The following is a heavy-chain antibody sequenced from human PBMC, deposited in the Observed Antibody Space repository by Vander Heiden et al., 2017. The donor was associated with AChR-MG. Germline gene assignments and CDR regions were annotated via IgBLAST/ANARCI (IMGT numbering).Heavy chain of an antibody. CDR1: GRPLSSYA. CDR3: AREPSAYCGGDCYPFDY. CDR2: IIPIFGTA. D-gene: IGHD2-21*02. V-gene: IGHV1-69*06. Sequence: QVQLVQPGAEVKKPGSSVQVSCKASGRPLSSYAISWVRQDPGQGLEWMGGIIPIFGTANDAQKFQGRVTITADKSTSTAYMELSSLRSEDTAVYYCAREPSAYCGGDCYPFDYWGQGTLVTVSS. J-gene: IGHJ4*02.